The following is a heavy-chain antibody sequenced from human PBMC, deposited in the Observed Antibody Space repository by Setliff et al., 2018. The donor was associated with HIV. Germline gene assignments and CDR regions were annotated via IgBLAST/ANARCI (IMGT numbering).Heavy chain of an antibody. CDR2: IKKDGSDK. CDR3: ASSRPPDDSSGYLDH. J-gene: IGHJ4*01. V-gene: IGHV3-7*03. D-gene: IGHD3-22*01. Sequence: GALRLSCAASGFTFSNSWMTWVRQAPGKGLEWVVNIKKDGSDKFYVDSVKGRFAISRDNAKNSLNLEMNSLRAEDTAIYYCASSRPPDDSSGYLDHWGQGTLVTVSS. CDR1: GFTFSNSW.